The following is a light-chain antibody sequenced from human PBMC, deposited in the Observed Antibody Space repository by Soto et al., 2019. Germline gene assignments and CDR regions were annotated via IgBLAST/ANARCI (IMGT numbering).Light chain of an antibody. CDR3: QYYGSSPST. CDR2: SAF. J-gene: IGKJ1*01. Sequence: EIVLTQSPGTLSLSPGERGTLSCSASQSVSSNYLAWYQQKPGQAPRLLIYSAFSRATGIPDRSSGSGSGTDSTLTISRPVPEDFAVYYCQYYGSSPSTFGPETKVEIK. V-gene: IGKV3-20*01. CDR1: QSVSSNY.